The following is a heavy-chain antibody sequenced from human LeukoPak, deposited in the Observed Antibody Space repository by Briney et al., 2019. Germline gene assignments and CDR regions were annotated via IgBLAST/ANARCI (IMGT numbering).Heavy chain of an antibody. J-gene: IGHJ4*02. CDR3: ARDNDFWSGYYTGSWDY. Sequence: ASVKVSCKASGYTFTSYGISWVRQAPGQGLEWMGWISAYNGNTNYAQKLQGRVTMTTDTSTSTAYMELRSLRSDDTAVYYCARDNDFWSGYYTGSWDYWGQGTLVTDSS. CDR2: ISAYNGNT. D-gene: IGHD3-3*01. V-gene: IGHV1-18*01. CDR1: GYTFTSYG.